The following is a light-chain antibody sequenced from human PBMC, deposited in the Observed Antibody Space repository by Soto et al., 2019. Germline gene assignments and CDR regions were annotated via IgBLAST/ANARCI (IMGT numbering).Light chain of an antibody. J-gene: IGKJ1*01. CDR2: DAS. CDR3: QHTRT. Sequence: DFQMTQSPSTLSASVGDRVTITCRASQNINNWVAWYQQKPGKAPKFLIYDASTLQRGVPSMFSGSGFRTEFSLTMSSLQPDDFGSYYCQHTRTFGQGTKVEFK. V-gene: IGKV1-5*01. CDR1: QNINNW.